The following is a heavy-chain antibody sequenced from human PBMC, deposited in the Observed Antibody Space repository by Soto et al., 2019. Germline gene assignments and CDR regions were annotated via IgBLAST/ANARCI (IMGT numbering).Heavy chain of an antibody. CDR1: GFTFNNYW. D-gene: IGHD6-19*01. CDR3: ARLSRGAPDDY. Sequence: VESGGGLVQPGGSLRLSCAASGFTFNNYWMNWVRQAPGKGLEFLANINQDGSGKYHVDSVKGRFTISRDNAKNSLYLQMNSLRDEDTAVYYCARLSRGAPDDYWEQGTLVTVSS. CDR2: INQDGSGK. J-gene: IGHJ4*02. V-gene: IGHV3-7*01.